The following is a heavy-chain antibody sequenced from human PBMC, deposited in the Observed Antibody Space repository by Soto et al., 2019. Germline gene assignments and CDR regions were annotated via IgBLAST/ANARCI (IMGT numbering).Heavy chain of an antibody. CDR1: GEYFSNHY. J-gene: IGHJ6*02. D-gene: IGHD3-22*01. CDR2: INYSGST. CDR3: ARGVVYRDVGLAYGMDV. Sequence: SXTLSLSGAVYGEYFSNHYCTWMRQSPGKGLEWVGEINYSGSTRYNWSLGSRVTISVDTSKNQFSLMVTSVTAEDTAVYYCARGVVYRDVGLAYGMDVWGQGTTVTVS. V-gene: IGHV4-34*01.